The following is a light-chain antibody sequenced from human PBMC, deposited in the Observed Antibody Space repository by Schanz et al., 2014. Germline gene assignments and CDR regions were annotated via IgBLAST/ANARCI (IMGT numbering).Light chain of an antibody. V-gene: IGKV3-15*01. J-gene: IGKJ3*01. CDR2: GAS. CDR1: QSVSSN. Sequence: EIVMTQSPATLSVSPGERATLSCRASQSVSSNLAWYQQKPGQAPRLLIYGASTRATGIPARFSGSGSGTEFTLTISSLQSXDXXVYYCQQYYSSLSFGPGTKVEIK. CDR3: QQYYSSLS.